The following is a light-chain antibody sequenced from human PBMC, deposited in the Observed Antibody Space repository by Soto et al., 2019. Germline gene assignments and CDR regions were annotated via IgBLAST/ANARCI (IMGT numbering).Light chain of an antibody. Sequence: EIVLTQSPGTLSLSPGERATLSCRASRSVGSSLSWYQQKPGQAPRLLFYGASNRATAIPDRFSGSGFGTDFTLTITRLEPEDFAVYYCQQYGDSPQTFGPGTKVDIK. CDR1: RSVGSS. CDR3: QQYGDSPQT. CDR2: GAS. J-gene: IGKJ1*01. V-gene: IGKV3-20*01.